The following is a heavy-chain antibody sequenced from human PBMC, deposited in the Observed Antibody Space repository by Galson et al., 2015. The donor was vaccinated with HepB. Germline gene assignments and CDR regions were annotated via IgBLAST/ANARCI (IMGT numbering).Heavy chain of an antibody. Sequence: SLRLSCAASGFTFSSYAMHWVRQAPGKGLEWVAVISYDGSNKYYADSVKGRFTISRDNSKNTLYLQMNSLRAEDTAVYYCARGGHYYGSGSYYAHYYYGMDVWSQGTTVTVSS. V-gene: IGHV3-30-3*01. J-gene: IGHJ6*02. CDR1: GFTFSSYA. CDR3: ARGGHYYGSGSYYAHYYYGMDV. D-gene: IGHD3-10*01. CDR2: ISYDGSNK.